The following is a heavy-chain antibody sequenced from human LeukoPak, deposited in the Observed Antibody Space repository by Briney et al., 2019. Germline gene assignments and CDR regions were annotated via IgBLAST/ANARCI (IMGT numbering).Heavy chain of an antibody. J-gene: IGHJ4*02. CDR2: LSYTGSS. CDR3: ARPFGTSSGFDY. V-gene: IGHV4-39*01. Sequence: PSETLSLTCTVSGGSISTNNYYWGWIRQPPGKGLEWIGGLSYTGSSYYNPSLTSPVTISGDTSKNQFSLKVRSVTAADTAVYYCARPFGTSSGFDYWGQGILVTVSS. CDR1: GGSISTNNYY. D-gene: IGHD6-6*01.